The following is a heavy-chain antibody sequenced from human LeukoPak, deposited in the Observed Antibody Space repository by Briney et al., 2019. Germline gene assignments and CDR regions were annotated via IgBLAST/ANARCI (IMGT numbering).Heavy chain of an antibody. CDR3: ARSGNLWPLDY. D-gene: IGHD3-10*01. CDR1: GFTFDDYA. Sequence: GGSLRLSCAASGFTFDDYAMHWVRQAPGKGLEWVAVIWYGGSNKYYADSVKGRFTISRGNSKNTLYLQMNSLRAEDTAVYYCARSGNLWPLDYWGQGTLVTVSS. CDR2: IWYGGSNK. J-gene: IGHJ4*02. V-gene: IGHV3-33*08.